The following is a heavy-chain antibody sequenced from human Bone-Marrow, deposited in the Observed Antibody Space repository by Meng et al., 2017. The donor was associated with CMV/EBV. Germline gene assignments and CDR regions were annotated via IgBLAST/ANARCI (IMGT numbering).Heavy chain of an antibody. J-gene: IGHJ4*02. CDR1: GGSFSGYY. Sequence: SETLSLTCAVYGGSFSGYYWSWIRQPPGKGLEWIGEINHSGSTNYNPSLKSRVTISVDTSKNQFSLKLSSVTAADTAVYYCARGRLAAGTLYYFDYWGQGTRVTVYS. CDR2: INHSGST. V-gene: IGHV4-34*01. D-gene: IGHD6-13*01. CDR3: ARGRLAAGTLYYFDY.